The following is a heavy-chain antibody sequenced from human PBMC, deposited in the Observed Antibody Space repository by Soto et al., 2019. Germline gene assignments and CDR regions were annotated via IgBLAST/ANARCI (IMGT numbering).Heavy chain of an antibody. V-gene: IGHV3-15*01. CDR3: TTDPFVVVDYMDV. J-gene: IGHJ6*03. D-gene: IGHD2-2*01. CDR2: IKSKTDGGTT. Sequence: PGGSLRLSCAASGFTFSNAWMSWVRQAPGKGLEWVGRIKSKTDGGTTDYAAPVKGRFTISRDDSKNTLYLQMNSLKTEDTAVYYCTTDPFVVVDYMDVWGKGTTVTVSS. CDR1: GFTFSNAW.